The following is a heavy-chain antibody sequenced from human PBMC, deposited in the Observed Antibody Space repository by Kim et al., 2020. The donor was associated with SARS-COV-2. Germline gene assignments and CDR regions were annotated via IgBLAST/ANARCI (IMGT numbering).Heavy chain of an antibody. J-gene: IGHJ6*03. Sequence: GGSLRLSCAASGFTFSSYSMNWVRQAPGKGLEWVSSISSSSSYIYYADSVKGRFTISRDNAKNSLYLQMNSLRAEDTAVYYCASPSPNSSGIYYYYYMDVWGKGTTVTVSS. V-gene: IGHV3-21*01. CDR3: ASPSPNSSGIYYYYYMDV. CDR1: GFTFSSYS. CDR2: ISSSSSYI. D-gene: IGHD6-19*01.